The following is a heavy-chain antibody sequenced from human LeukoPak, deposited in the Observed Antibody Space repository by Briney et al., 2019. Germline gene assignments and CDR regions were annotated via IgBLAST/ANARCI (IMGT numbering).Heavy chain of an antibody. CDR1: GFTFSSYS. J-gene: IGHJ4*02. CDR2: ISSSSSYI. V-gene: IGHV3-21*01. CDR3: ARESMVRGAPTIDY. Sequence: GGSLRLSCAASGFTFSSYSRNWVRQAPGKGLEWVSSISSSSSYIYYADSVKGRFAISRDNAKNSLYLQMNSLRAEDTAVYYCARESMVRGAPTIDYWGQGTLVTVSS. D-gene: IGHD3-10*01.